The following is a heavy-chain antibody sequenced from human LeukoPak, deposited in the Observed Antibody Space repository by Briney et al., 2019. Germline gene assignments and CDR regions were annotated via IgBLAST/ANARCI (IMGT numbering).Heavy chain of an antibody. D-gene: IGHD3-10*01. V-gene: IGHV3-7*01. CDR2: IKQDRSEK. Sequence: GGSLRLSCAASGFTFSNYWMSWVRQAPGKGLEWVANIKQDRSEKYYRDSVKGRFTISRDNAQNSLYLQMNSLRAEDTAVYYCAREKGAMIREMAFEIWGQGTMVTVSS. CDR1: GFTFSNYW. CDR3: AREKGAMIREMAFEI. J-gene: IGHJ3*02.